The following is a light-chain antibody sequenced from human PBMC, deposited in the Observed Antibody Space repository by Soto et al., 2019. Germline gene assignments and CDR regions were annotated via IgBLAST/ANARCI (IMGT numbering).Light chain of an antibody. J-gene: IGLJ1*01. CDR3: CSYAGSSTPYV. CDR2: EGS. V-gene: IGLV2-23*01. CDR1: SSDVGNYNL. Sequence: QSALTQPASVSGSPGQSITISCTGTSSDVGNYNLVSWYQQHPDKAPKLMIYEGSKRPSGVSNRFSGSKSGNTASLTISGLQAEDEADYYCCSYAGSSTPYVFGTGTKLTVL.